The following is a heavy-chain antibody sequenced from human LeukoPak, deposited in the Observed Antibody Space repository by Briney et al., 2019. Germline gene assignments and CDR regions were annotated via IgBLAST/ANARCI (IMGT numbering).Heavy chain of an antibody. D-gene: IGHD2-15*01. J-gene: IGHJ4*02. CDR2: ISGSGTTT. CDR1: GFSFGSYA. V-gene: IGHV3-23*01. Sequence: PGGSLRLSCVASGFSFGSYALTWVRQAPGKGLEWVSGISGSGTTTYYADSVKGRFTISRDNSKNTVYLQMNSLRAEDMAVYYCAREKYIVVVVALDYWGQGTLVTVSS. CDR3: AREKYIVVVVALDY.